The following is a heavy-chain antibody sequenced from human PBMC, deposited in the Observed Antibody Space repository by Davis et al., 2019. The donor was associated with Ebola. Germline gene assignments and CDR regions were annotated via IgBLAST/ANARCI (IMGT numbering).Heavy chain of an antibody. Sequence: GGSLRLSCETSGFIFRNYVMSWVRPAPGKGLEWVSTFGTGGDTYYADSVKGRFAISRDNSRGTLYLQMNSLRVEDSAIYYCVKDSSNIWFDIWGQGTLVTVSS. J-gene: IGHJ3*02. D-gene: IGHD2/OR15-2a*01. CDR2: FGTGGDT. CDR3: VKDSSNIWFDI. CDR1: GFIFRNYV. V-gene: IGHV3-23*01.